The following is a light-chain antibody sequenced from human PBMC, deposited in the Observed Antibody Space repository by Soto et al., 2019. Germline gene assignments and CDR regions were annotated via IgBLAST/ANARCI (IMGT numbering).Light chain of an antibody. J-gene: IGLJ3*02. CDR3: SSLTNNNARL. Sequence: QSALTQPASVSGSPGQSITISCTGTSSDVGGYNYVSWYQQHPGKAPKLMIYEVSNRPSGVSNRFSGSKSGNTASLTISGLQAEVEADYYGSSLTNNNARLFGGGTKVTVL. CDR1: SSDVGGYNY. V-gene: IGLV2-14*01. CDR2: EVS.